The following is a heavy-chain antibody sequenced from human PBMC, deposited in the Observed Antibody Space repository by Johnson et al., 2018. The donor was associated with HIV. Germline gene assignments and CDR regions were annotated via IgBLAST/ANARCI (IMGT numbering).Heavy chain of an antibody. CDR3: GRGGSHIKIFGVDINMGAFDI. CDR2: IGTAGDT. V-gene: IGHV3-13*01. CDR1: GFTFSNYD. Sequence: EVQLVESGGGLIQPGGSLRLSCAASGFTFSNYDMYWVRQAPGKGLEWVSGIGTAGDTHYADSLKGRFTISREDAKNSLYLQMNSRRAGDTAVYYCGRGGSHIKIFGVDINMGAFDIWGQGTLVTRSS. D-gene: IGHD3-3*01. J-gene: IGHJ3*02.